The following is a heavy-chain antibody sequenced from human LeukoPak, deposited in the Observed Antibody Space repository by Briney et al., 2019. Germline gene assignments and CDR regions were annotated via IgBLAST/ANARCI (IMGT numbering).Heavy chain of an antibody. D-gene: IGHD2-15*01. J-gene: IGHJ6*03. Sequence: PGRSLRLSCAASGFTFSSYGMHWVRQAPGKGLEWVAVISYDGSNKYYADSVKGRFTISRDNSKNTLYLQMNSLRAEDTALYYCAKGVGYFYYMDVWGKGTTVTVSS. CDR3: AKGVGYFYYMDV. CDR2: ISYDGSNK. V-gene: IGHV3-30*18. CDR1: GFTFSSYG.